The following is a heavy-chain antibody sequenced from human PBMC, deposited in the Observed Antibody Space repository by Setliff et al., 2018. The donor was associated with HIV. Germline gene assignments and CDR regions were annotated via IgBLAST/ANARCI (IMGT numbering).Heavy chain of an antibody. V-gene: IGHV4-34*01. CDR3: ARDRSNWNYGKNYMDV. D-gene: IGHD1-7*01. CDR1: GGSVSGYY. Sequence: PSETLSLTCAVYGGSVSGYYWSWIRQPPGKGLEWIGEIDHSGSTNYNPPLKSRVTISVDTSKNQFSLKLSSVTAADTAVYYCARDRSNWNYGKNYMDVWGKGTTVTVS. CDR2: IDHSGST. J-gene: IGHJ6*03.